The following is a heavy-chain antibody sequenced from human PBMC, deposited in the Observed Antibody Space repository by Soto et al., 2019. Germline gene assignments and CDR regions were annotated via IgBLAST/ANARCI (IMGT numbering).Heavy chain of an antibody. V-gene: IGHV3-23*04. CDR3: AKDVHYDSSGGLDY. CDR2: ISGGGGGK. J-gene: IGHJ4*02. Sequence: VQLVESGGGLQQPGGSLRLSCTTSGFSFDNYAMSWVRQAPGKGLEWLSAISGGGGGKYYADSVKGRFSVFRDNSKKTVYLQLNGLTIDDTAVYYCAKDVHYDSSGGLDYWGQGTLVTVSS. D-gene: IGHD3-22*01. CDR1: GFSFDNYA.